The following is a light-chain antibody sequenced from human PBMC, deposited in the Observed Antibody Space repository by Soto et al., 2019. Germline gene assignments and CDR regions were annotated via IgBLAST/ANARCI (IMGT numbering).Light chain of an antibody. CDR1: QSVRRDY. Sequence: EIVLTQSPGTLSLSPGERATLSCWSSQSVRRDYLAWYQQKPGQAPRLLIYGASTRATGIPARFSGSGSETEFTLTISSLQAEDSAVYFCQQYNNWPTWTFGQGTKVDIK. CDR3: QQYNNWPTWT. CDR2: GAS. V-gene: IGKV3-15*01. J-gene: IGKJ1*01.